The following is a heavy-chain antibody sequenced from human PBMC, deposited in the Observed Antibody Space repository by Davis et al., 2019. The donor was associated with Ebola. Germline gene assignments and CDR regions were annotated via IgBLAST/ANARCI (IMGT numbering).Heavy chain of an antibody. CDR3: ARDWGAWIQLWPPGY. CDR1: GFTFSSYW. V-gene: IGHV3-74*01. J-gene: IGHJ4*02. Sequence: GESLKIYCAASGFTFSSYWMHWVRQAPGKGLVWVSRINSDGSSTSYADSVKGRFTISRDNAKNTLYLQMNSLRAEDTAVYYCARDWGAWIQLWPPGYWGQGTLVTVSS. D-gene: IGHD5-18*01. CDR2: INSDGSST.